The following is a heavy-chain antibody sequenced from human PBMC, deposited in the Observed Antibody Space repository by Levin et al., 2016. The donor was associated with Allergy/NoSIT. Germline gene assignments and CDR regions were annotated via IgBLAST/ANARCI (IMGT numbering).Heavy chain of an antibody. Sequence: WIRQPPGKGLEWIGEVYHSGSTNYNPSLKSRVTISIDKSKNHFSLKLSSVTAADTAIYYCARVLYYYGSGSFDYWGQGILVTVSS. J-gene: IGHJ4*02. CDR3: ARVLYYYGSGSFDY. CDR2: VYHSGST. D-gene: IGHD3-10*01. V-gene: IGHV4-4*02.